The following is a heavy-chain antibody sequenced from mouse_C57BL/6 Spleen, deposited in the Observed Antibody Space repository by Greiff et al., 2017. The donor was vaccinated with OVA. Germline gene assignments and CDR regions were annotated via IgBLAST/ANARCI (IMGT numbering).Heavy chain of an antibody. CDR3: ARFTTVVDCDY. D-gene: IGHD1-1*01. V-gene: IGHV1-81*01. CDR1: GYTFTSYG. CDR2: IYPRSGNT. J-gene: IGHJ2*01. Sequence: VKLQQSGAELARPGASVKLSCKASGYTFTSYGISWVKQRTGQGLEWIGEIYPRSGNTYYNEKFKGKATLTADKSSSTAYMELRSLTSEDSAVYFCARFTTVVDCDYWGQGTTLTVSS.